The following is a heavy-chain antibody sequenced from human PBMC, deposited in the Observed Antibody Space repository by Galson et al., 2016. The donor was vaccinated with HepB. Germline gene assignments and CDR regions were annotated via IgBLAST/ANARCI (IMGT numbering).Heavy chain of an antibody. V-gene: IGHV6-1*01. D-gene: IGHD2-2*02. CDR2: TYYRSKWYN. CDR1: GDSVSSNSAA. CDR3: ARDQTQHCSGTICYTAVRSPLFDY. Sequence: CAISGDSVSSNSAAWNWIRQSPSRGLEWLGRTYYRSKWYNDYAVSVQSRITINPDTSKNQFSLQLNSVTPEDTAVYYCARDQTQHCSGTICYTAVRSPLFDYWGQGTLVTVSS. J-gene: IGHJ4*02.